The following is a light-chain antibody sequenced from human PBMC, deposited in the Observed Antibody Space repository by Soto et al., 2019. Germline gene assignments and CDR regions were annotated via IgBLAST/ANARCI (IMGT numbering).Light chain of an antibody. CDR3: QQYNSYYEA. CDR1: QSVTNC. Sequence: DIQMTQSPPTLSASVGDRVTITCRASQSVTNCLAWYQQKPGKAPKLLIHDASSLENGVPSRFSGSGYGTEYTLAINSLQSDNFATYYSQQYNSYYEAFGQRKKLEIK. V-gene: IGKV1-5*01. CDR2: DAS. J-gene: IGKJ2*01.